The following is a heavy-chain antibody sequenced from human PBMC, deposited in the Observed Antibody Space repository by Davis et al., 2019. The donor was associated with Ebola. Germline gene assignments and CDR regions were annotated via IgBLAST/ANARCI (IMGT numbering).Heavy chain of an antibody. J-gene: IGHJ3*02. V-gene: IGHV4-59*12. CDR2: IDNSGSS. CDR3: ARGRYYDFWSSAFDI. Sequence: SETLSLTCTISRGSISHFYWTWIRQSPGKGPEWLGYIDNSGSSNYNPSLKSRVTISVDTSKNQFSLKLSSVTAADTAVYYCARGRYYDFWSSAFDIWGQGTMVTVSS. CDR1: RGSISHFY. D-gene: IGHD3-3*01.